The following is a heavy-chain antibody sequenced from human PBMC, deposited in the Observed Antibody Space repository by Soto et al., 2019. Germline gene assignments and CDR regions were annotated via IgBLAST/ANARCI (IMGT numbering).Heavy chain of an antibody. CDR3: AGESGDNWDYEAY. V-gene: IGHV4-4*07. CDR2: IYTSGNT. Sequence: SETLSLTCTVSGGSISSYHWSWIRQSAGKGLEWIGRIYTSGNTHYNPSLKSRVTVSIDTSKNQFFLTVNSVTAADSAVYYCAGESGDNWDYEAYWGQGTPVTVSS. J-gene: IGHJ4*02. CDR1: GGSISSYH. D-gene: IGHD1-7*01.